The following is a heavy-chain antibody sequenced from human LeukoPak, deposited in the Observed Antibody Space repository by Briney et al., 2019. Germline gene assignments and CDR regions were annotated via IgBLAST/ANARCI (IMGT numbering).Heavy chain of an antibody. CDR3: ARDPYDRGGYGAFDL. Sequence: PRRSLRLSCAASGFSFSNHWMTWVRQAPGGGLEWVANIKQDGSETYYVDSVRGRFTISRDNAKNSLNLQMNSLRAEDTAIYYCARDPYDRGGYGAFDLWGLGTTITVSS. CDR1: GFSFSNHW. D-gene: IGHD3-22*01. J-gene: IGHJ3*01. V-gene: IGHV3-7*01. CDR2: IKQDGSET.